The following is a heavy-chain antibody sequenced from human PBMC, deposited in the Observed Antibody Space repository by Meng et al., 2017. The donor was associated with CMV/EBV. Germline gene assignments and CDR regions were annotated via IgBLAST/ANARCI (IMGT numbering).Heavy chain of an antibody. V-gene: IGHV3-74*01. J-gene: IGHJ5*02. D-gene: IGHD3-10*01. Sequence: GGSLRLSCAASGFTFSSYWMHWVRQAPGKGLVWVSRINSDGSSTSYADSVKGRFTISRDNAKNSLYLQMNSLRAEDTAVYYCARGSHYYGSGSYYKPSVDNWFDPWGQGTLVTVSS. CDR1: GFTFSSYW. CDR2: INSDGSST. CDR3: ARGSHYYGSGSYYKPSVDNWFDP.